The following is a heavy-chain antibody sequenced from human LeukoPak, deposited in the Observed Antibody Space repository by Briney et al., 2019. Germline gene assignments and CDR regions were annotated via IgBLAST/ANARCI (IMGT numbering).Heavy chain of an antibody. CDR2: ISYDGSNK. CDR3: ARNYYGVPFDY. V-gene: IGHV3-30*03. CDR1: GFTFSSYG. J-gene: IGHJ4*02. D-gene: IGHD4-17*01. Sequence: GRSLRLSYAASGFTFSSYGMHWVRQAPGKGLEWVAVISYDGSNKYYADSVKGRFTISRDNSKNTLYLQMNSLRAEDTAVYYCARNYYGVPFDYWGQGTLVTVSS.